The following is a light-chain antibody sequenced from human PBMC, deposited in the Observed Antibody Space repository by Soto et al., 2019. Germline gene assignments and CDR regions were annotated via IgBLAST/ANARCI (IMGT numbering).Light chain of an antibody. V-gene: IGLV1-40*01. CDR1: SSNIGAAYD. CDR2: GNT. CDR3: QSYDSSLSDRV. Sequence: QSVLTQPPSVSGAPGQRVTISCTGSSSNIGAAYDVQWYRQLPGTAPKLLIYGNTNRPSGVPDRFSGSRSGTSASLAITGLQAEDEADYYCQSYDSSLSDRVFGGGTKLT. J-gene: IGLJ3*02.